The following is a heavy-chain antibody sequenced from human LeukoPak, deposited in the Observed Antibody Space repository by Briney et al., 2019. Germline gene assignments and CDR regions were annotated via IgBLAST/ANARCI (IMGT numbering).Heavy chain of an antibody. CDR2: INPSGGST. D-gene: IGHD1-26*01. CDR1: GYTFTSYY. V-gene: IGHV1-46*01. CDR3: ARQSYRWSYLLYWFDP. Sequence: ASVKVSCKASGYTFTSYYMHWVRQAPGQGLEWMGIINPSGGSTSYAQKFQGRVTITRDTSTSTVYMELSSLRSEDTAVYYCARQSYRWSYLLYWFDPWGQGTLVTVSS. J-gene: IGHJ5*02.